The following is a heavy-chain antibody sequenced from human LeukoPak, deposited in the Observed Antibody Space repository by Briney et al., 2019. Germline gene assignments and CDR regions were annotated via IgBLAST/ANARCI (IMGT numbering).Heavy chain of an antibody. V-gene: IGHV5-51*01. J-gene: IGHJ4*02. D-gene: IGHD3-3*01. CDR3: ARHLYDFWSGYYWPFDY. CDR2: IYPGDSDT. CDR1: GYSFTSYW. Sequence: GESLKISCKGSGYSFTSYWIGWVRQMPGKGLEWMGIIYPGDSDTRYSPSFQGQVTISADKSISTAYLQGSSLKASDTAMYYCARHLYDFWSGYYWPFDYWGQGTLVTVSS.